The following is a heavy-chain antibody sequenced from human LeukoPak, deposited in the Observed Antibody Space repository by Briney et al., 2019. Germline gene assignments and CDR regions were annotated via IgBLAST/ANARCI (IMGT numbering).Heavy chain of an antibody. J-gene: IGHJ6*03. V-gene: IGHV4-34*01. D-gene: IGHD3-3*01. CDR3: ARASLRFLEWISPRYYYYYMDV. CDR2: INHSGST. CDR1: GGSFSGYY. Sequence: SETLSLTCAVYGGSFSGYYWSWIRQPPGKGLEWIGEINHSGSTNYNPSLKSRVTISVDTSKNQFSLKLSSVTAADTAVYYCARASLRFLEWISPRYYYYYMDVWGKGTTVTVS.